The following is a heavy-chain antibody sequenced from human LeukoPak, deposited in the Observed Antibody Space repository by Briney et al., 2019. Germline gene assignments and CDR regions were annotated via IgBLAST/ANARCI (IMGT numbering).Heavy chain of an antibody. CDR1: GFTFSSYC. D-gene: IGHD3-22*01. Sequence: GGSLRLSCAASGFTFSSYCMSWVRQAPGKGLEWVANIKQDGSEKYYVDSVKGRFTISRDNAKNSLYLQMNSLRAEDTAVYYCARDAFGYYDSSGYYLDYWGQGTLVTVSS. J-gene: IGHJ4*02. V-gene: IGHV3-7*01. CDR2: IKQDGSEK. CDR3: ARDAFGYYDSSGYYLDY.